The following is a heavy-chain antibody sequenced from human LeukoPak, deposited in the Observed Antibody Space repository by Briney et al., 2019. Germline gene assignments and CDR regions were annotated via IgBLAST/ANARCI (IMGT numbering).Heavy chain of an antibody. CDR1: EFTVSTNY. D-gene: IGHD2-15*01. Sequence: GGSLRLPCAASEFTVSTNYMNWVRQAPGKGLEWVSVVYYDGNTYYADSVKGRFTISRDSSKNTLYLQMNSLRAEDTAVYYCASPGYCSGSSCYSGYFQHWGQGTLVTVSS. CDR3: ASPGYCSGSSCYSGYFQH. CDR2: VYYDGNT. V-gene: IGHV3-53*01. J-gene: IGHJ1*01.